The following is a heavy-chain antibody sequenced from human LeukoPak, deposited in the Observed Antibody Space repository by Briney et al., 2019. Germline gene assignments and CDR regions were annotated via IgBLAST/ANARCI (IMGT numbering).Heavy chain of an antibody. CDR3: ARRAMSSGYDGWYFDL. V-gene: IGHV4-39*01. D-gene: IGHD3-22*01. CDR1: GGSISSSTYY. CDR2: IHYSGST. Sequence: PSETLSLTCTVSGGSISSSTYYRGWIRQPPGKGLECIGTIHYSGSTYYNSSLKSRVTISVDTSKNQFSLKLTSVTAADTAVYYCARRAMSSGYDGWYFDLWGRGTLVTVSS. J-gene: IGHJ2*01.